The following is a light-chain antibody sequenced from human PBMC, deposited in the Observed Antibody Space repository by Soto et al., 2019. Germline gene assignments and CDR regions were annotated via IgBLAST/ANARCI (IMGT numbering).Light chain of an antibody. V-gene: IGKV2-28*01. CDR2: LGS. CDR1: RSLLNSNGYNC. J-gene: IGKJ4*02. CDR3: MQALEPPLT. Sequence: DIVMTQSPLSLPVTPGESASISCRSSRSLLNSNGYNCLDWYLQKPGQSPQLLIHLGSSRASGVPDRFSRSGSVTDFTLKISRVEAEDVGGYYCMQALEPPLTFGGVTKVEIK.